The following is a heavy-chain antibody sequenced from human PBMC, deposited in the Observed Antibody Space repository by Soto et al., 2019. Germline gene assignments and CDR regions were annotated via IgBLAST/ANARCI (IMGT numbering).Heavy chain of an antibody. D-gene: IGHD1-1*01. CDR3: ATNDPTRPWFNP. V-gene: IGHV4-31*03. CDR1: GDSIRNGFYY. CDR2: IYYVGST. Sequence: QVQLQESGPGLVKPSQNLSLICTVSGDSIRNGFYYWSWIRQHPGKGLELIGNIYYVGSTSYNPSLKSRVTISIDSSKNKVSLPLNSVTAADTAVYYCATNDPTRPWFNPWGQGTRVIVSS. J-gene: IGHJ5*02.